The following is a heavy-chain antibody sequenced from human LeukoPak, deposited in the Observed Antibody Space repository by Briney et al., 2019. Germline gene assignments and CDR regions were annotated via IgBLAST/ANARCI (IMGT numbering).Heavy chain of an antibody. CDR2: IIPIFGTA. J-gene: IGHJ6*02. Sequence: SVKVSCKASGYTFTSYGISWVRQAPGQGLEWMGGIIPIFGTANYAQKFQGRVTITADESTSTAYMELSSLRSEDTAVYYCASGIRYCSSTSCYRDYYYYGMDVWGQGTTVTVSS. CDR1: GYTFTSYG. D-gene: IGHD2-2*01. V-gene: IGHV1-69*13. CDR3: ASGIRYCSSTSCYRDYYYYGMDV.